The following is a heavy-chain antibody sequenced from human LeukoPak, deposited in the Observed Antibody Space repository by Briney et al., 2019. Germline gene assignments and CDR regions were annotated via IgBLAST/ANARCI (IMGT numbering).Heavy chain of an antibody. CDR3: AHSPEAAVNWYFDL. CDR2: ISWDDDK. CDR1: GFSLSTSGVG. V-gene: IGHV2-5*02. J-gene: IGHJ2*01. Sequence: SGPTLVNPTQTLSLTCTFSGFSLSTSGVGVGWIRQPLGKAIESLALISWDDDKRYSPSLKSRLTITKDTSKNQVVLTMTNMDPVDAATYYCAHSPEAAVNWYFDLWGRGTLVTVSS.